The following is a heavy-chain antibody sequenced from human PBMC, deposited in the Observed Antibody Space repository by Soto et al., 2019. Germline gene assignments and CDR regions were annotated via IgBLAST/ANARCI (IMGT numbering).Heavy chain of an antibody. V-gene: IGHV3-23*01. CDR3: AKGRGGAYYYYGLDV. J-gene: IGHJ6*02. D-gene: IGHD3-10*01. CDR1: GFTFNTYA. CDR2: ISGSGATT. Sequence: EVQLLESGGGLVQPGESLTLSCAASGFTFNTYAMTWARRAPGKGLEWVSAISGSGATTYVADSVKGRFTISRHNSKDTLYLQMNSLRAEDTAIYYCAKGRGGAYYYYGLDVWGQGTTVTVSS.